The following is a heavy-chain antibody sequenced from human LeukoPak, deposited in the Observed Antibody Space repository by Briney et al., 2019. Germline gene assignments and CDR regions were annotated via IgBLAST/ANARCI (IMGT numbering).Heavy chain of an antibody. V-gene: IGHV1-18*01. Sequence: ASVKVSCTASGYTFTSYGICWVRQAPGQGLEWMGWISAYNGNTNYAQKLQGRVTMTTDTSTSTAYMELRSLRSDDTAVYYCASSSRYSSSWYYFDYWGQGTLVTVSS. CDR1: GYTFTSYG. CDR3: ASSSRYSSSWYYFDY. J-gene: IGHJ4*02. CDR2: ISAYNGNT. D-gene: IGHD6-13*01.